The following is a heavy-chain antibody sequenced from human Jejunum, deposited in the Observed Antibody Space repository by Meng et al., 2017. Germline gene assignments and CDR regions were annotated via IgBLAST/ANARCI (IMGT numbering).Heavy chain of an antibody. CDR3: ARDNWGSIDY. CDR1: GGFASSGSYY. J-gene: IGHJ4*02. D-gene: IGHD7-27*01. CDR2: NFDNGRT. V-gene: IGHV4-61*01. Sequence: QGQLQASGPGLVRPSETLSLTCTVAGGFASSGSYYWTWVRQSPGKGLEWIGYNFDNGRTNYNPSLKSRVTMSVDTSRNQFSLKLSSVTAADTAVYYCARDNWGSIDYWGQGVLVTASS.